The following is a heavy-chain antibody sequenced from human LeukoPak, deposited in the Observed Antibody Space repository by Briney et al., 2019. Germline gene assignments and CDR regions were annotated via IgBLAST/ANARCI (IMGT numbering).Heavy chain of an antibody. J-gene: IGHJ5*02. CDR3: ARALRGNWFGP. V-gene: IGHV3-30*03. CDR1: GFTFSSYG. D-gene: IGHD3-16*01. CDR2: ISYDGSNK. Sequence: GGSLRLSCAASGFTFSSYGMHWVRQAPGKGLEWVAVISYDGSNKYYADSVKGRFTISRENAKNSLYLQMNSLRVGDTAVYYCARALRGNWFGPWGQGTLVTVSS.